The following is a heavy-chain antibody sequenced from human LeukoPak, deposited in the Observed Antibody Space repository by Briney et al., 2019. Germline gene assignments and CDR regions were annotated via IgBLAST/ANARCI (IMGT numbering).Heavy chain of an antibody. V-gene: IGHV4-61*02. D-gene: IGHD4-17*01. CDR1: GGSISSGSYY. CDR3: ASTSFYGDYVGG. Sequence: PSETLSLTCTVSGGSISSGSYYWSWIRQPAGKGLEWIGRIYTSGSTNYNPSPKSRVTISVDTSKNQFSLKLSSVTAADTAVYYCASTSFYGDYVGGWGQGTLVTVSS. J-gene: IGHJ4*02. CDR2: IYTSGST.